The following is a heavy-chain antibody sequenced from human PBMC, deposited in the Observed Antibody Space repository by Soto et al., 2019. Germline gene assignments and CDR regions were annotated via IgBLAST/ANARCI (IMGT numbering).Heavy chain of an antibody. CDR1: GGTFSSYA. Sequence: QVQLVQSGAEVKKPGSSVKVSCKASGGTFSSYAISWVRQAPGQGLEWMGGIIPIFGTANYAQKFQGRVTITADESTSTAYMELSSLRSEDTAVYYCARAAVVTAMQTYYYYYGMDVWGQGTTVTVSS. D-gene: IGHD2-21*02. CDR2: IIPIFGTA. CDR3: ARAAVVTAMQTYYYYYGMDV. J-gene: IGHJ6*02. V-gene: IGHV1-69*01.